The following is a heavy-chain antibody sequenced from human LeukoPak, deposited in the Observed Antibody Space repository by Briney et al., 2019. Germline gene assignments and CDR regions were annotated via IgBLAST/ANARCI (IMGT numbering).Heavy chain of an antibody. Sequence: GRSLRLSCAASGFTFSSYGMHWVRQAPGKGLEGVAVISYDGSNKYYADSVKGRFTISRDNSKNTLYLQMNSLRAEDTAVYYCAKDLERHIVVVTASAVDYWGQGTLVTVSS. CDR2: ISYDGSNK. D-gene: IGHD2-21*02. J-gene: IGHJ4*02. V-gene: IGHV3-30*18. CDR1: GFTFSSYG. CDR3: AKDLERHIVVVTASAVDY.